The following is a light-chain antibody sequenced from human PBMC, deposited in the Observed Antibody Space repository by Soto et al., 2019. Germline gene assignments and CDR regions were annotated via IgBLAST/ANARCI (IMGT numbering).Light chain of an antibody. CDR3: TSYTSSSTRLYV. CDR2: EVS. V-gene: IGLV2-14*01. J-gene: IGLJ1*01. Sequence: QSALTQPASVSGSPGQSITISCTGTSSDVGGYNYVSWYQQHPGKAPKLMIYEVSNRPPGVSNRFSGSKSGNTASLTISGLQAEDEADYYCTSYTSSSTRLYVFGTGTKLTVL. CDR1: SSDVGGYNY.